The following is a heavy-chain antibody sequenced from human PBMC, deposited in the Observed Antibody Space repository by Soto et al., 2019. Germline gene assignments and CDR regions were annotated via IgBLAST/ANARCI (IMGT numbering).Heavy chain of an antibody. D-gene: IGHD2-15*01. CDR1: GFTFSNYY. J-gene: IGHJ3*02. V-gene: IGHV3-11*01. CDR2: ISDSGSVT. CDR3: ARCLLGVGDPFDI. Sequence: QVQLVDSGGGLVKPGGSLRLSCAASGFTFSNYYMTWIRQAPGKGLEWISYISDSGSVTYYADSVQGRFSISRDNAKNSLFLEMHDLRVDDTAVYYCARCLLGVGDPFDIWGQGTMVTVSS.